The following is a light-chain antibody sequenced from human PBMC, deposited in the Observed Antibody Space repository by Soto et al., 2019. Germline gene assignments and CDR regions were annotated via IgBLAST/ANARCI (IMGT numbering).Light chain of an antibody. CDR3: QHYGASPGLT. CDR1: QSISSRS. V-gene: IGKV3D-20*01. Sequence: EIVLTQSPATLSLSPGERATLSCGASQSISSRSLAWYQQKPGLAPRLLIYDASSRATGIPDRFSGSGSGTDFTLTISRLEPEDFAVYFCQHYGASPGLTFGGGTKVEIK. J-gene: IGKJ4*01. CDR2: DAS.